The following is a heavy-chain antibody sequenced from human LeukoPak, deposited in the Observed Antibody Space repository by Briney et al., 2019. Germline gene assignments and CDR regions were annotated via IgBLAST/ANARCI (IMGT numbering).Heavy chain of an antibody. CDR2: INPTGGT. Sequence: ASVKVSCKASVYTFTGHYMNWVRLAPGQGLEWMGWINPTGGTTYAQKFQDRVTMTRDTSINTAYMELSGLRSDDTAVYYCERDLGWSSSHWGQGTLVTVSS. D-gene: IGHD6-6*01. CDR3: ERDLGWSSSH. CDR1: VYTFTGHY. V-gene: IGHV1-2*02. J-gene: IGHJ4*02.